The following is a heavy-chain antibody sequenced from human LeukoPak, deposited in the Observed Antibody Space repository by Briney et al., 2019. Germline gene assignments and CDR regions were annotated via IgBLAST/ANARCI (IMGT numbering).Heavy chain of an antibody. V-gene: IGHV1-8*02. J-gene: IGHJ5*02. CDR2: MNPNSGNT. CDR3: ARGTRSGWDILTGYYKSFWFDP. D-gene: IGHD3-9*01. CDR1: GYTFTSYG. Sequence: GASVKVSCKASGYTFTSYGISWVRQAPGQGLEWMGWMNPNSGNTGYAQKFQGRVTMTRNTSISTAYMELSSLRSEDTAVYYCARGTRSGWDILTGYYKSFWFDPWGQGTLVTVSS.